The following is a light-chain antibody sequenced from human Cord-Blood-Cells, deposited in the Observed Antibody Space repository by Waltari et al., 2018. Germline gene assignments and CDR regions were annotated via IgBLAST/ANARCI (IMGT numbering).Light chain of an antibody. V-gene: IGKV3-11*01. CDR2: DAS. CDR1: QSVSSY. J-gene: IGKJ5*01. Sequence: EIVLTQSPATLSLSPGERATLSCRASQSVSSYLAWYHQNPGQAPRLLIHDASNRATGIPARFSGSGSGTDFTLTISSLEPEDFAVYYCQQRSNWPITFGQGTRLEIK. CDR3: QQRSNWPIT.